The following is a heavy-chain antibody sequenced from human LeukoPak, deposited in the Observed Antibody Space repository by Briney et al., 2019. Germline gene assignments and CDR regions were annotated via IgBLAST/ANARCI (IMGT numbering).Heavy chain of an antibody. Sequence: SETLSLTCAVSGGSISSSYWSWIRQPPGKGLEWIGYIYYSGSTIYNPSLKSRGTISVDTSKNHFSLKLTSVTAADTAVYYCARGYFGSGSYYNFDYWGQGTLVTVSS. J-gene: IGHJ4*02. CDR1: GGSISSSY. CDR2: IYYSGST. V-gene: IGHV4-59*01. CDR3: ARGYFGSGSYYNFDY. D-gene: IGHD3-10*01.